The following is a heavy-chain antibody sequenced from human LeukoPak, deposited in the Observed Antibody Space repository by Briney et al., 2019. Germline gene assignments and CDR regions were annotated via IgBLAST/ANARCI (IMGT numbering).Heavy chain of an antibody. V-gene: IGHV4-61*02. CDR1: GGSISSGSYY. J-gene: IGHJ4*02. D-gene: IGHD5-24*01. CDR3: ARDTGGWLHSTFDY. CDR2: IYTSGST. Sequence: PSQTLSLTCTVSGGSISSGSYYWSWIRQPAGKGLEWIGRIYTSGSTYYNPSLKSRVTISVDTSKNQFSLKLSSVTAADTAVYYCARDTGGWLHSTFDYWGQGTLVTVSS.